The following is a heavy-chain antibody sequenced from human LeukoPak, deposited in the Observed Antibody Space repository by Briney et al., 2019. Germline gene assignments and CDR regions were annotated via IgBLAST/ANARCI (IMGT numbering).Heavy chain of an antibody. D-gene: IGHD3-10*01. CDR2: MNPNSGNT. CDR3: ARGPYITMVRGVSGYCGMDV. V-gene: IGHV1-8*01. J-gene: IGHJ6*02. Sequence: GASVKVSCKASGYTFTSYDINWVRQATGQGLEWMGWMNPNSGNTGYAQKFQGRVTMTRNTSISTAYMELSSLRSEDTAVYYCARGPYITMVRGVSGYCGMDVWGQGTTVTVSS. CDR1: GYTFTSYD.